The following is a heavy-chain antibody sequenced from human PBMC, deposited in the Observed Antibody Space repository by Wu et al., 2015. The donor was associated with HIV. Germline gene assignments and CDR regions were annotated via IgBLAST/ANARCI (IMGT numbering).Heavy chain of an antibody. CDR1: GYSFIDHY. D-gene: IGHD3-3*01. V-gene: IGHV1-2*02. CDR2: INPNSGGS. Sequence: QVQLVQSGAEMRKPGASVKVSCKSSGYSFIDHYIHWVRQAPGQRLEWVGWINPNSGGSMSAEGLQGRVTMTTDTSINTAFMELTRLTSDDTAVYFCAREFYDLSRSQKATNWFDPWGQGNPRSPSPQ. J-gene: IGHJ5*02. CDR3: AREFYDLSRSQKATNWFDP.